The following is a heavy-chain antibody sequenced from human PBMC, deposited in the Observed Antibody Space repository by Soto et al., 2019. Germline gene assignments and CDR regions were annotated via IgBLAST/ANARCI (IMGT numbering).Heavy chain of an antibody. J-gene: IGHJ4*02. Sequence: PSETLSLTCTVSGGSISSYYWSWIRQPPGKGLEWIGEITHSGITKYNPSLKSRVTISSDTSQTQFSLSLISVTAADTALYFCSAWYTGTPHDYWGQGTQVTVSS. V-gene: IGHV4-34*01. CDR3: SAWYTGTPHDY. CDR1: GGSISSYY. D-gene: IGHD2-8*01. CDR2: ITHSGIT.